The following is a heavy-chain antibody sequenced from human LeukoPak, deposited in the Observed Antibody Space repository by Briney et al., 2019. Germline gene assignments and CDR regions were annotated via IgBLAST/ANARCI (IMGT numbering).Heavy chain of an antibody. CDR3: ARDWFDGDYDRFDY. CDR1: GFTFSSYW. Sequence: GGSLRLSCAVSGFTFSSYWMSWFRQAPGKGLEWVANISQDGSQKFSVDSVKGRFTISGDNAKNSLSLQMNSLRVEDTAVYYCARDWFDGDYDRFDYWGQGTLVTVSS. V-gene: IGHV3-7*03. D-gene: IGHD4-17*01. J-gene: IGHJ4*02. CDR2: ISQDGSQK.